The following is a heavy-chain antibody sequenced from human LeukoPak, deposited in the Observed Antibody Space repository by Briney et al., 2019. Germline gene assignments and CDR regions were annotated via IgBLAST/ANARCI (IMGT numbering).Heavy chain of an antibody. J-gene: IGHJ4*02. D-gene: IGHD6-19*01. CDR1: GGTISSYY. Sequence: PSETLSLTCTVSGGTISSYYWNWIRQPPGKGLEWIGYIHYSGSTKYNPSLKSRVTISVDTSKNQFSLKLSSVTTADTAVYYCARWYSSGWAFDYWGQGTLVTVSS. CDR3: ARWYSSGWAFDY. V-gene: IGHV4-59*08. CDR2: IHYSGST.